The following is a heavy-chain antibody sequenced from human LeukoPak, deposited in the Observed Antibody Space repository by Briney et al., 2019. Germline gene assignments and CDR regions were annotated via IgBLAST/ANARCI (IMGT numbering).Heavy chain of an antibody. CDR3: ARGSLPPSDYYGSGSYYYYYYGMDV. V-gene: IGHV3-23*01. CDR2: ISGSGGST. D-gene: IGHD3-10*01. J-gene: IGHJ6*02. CDR1: GFTFSSYA. Sequence: GGSLRLSCAASGFTFSSYAMSWVRQAPGKGLEWVSAISGSGGSTYYADSVKGRFTISRDNSKNTLYLQMNSLRAEDTAVYYCARGSLPPSDYYGSGSYYYYYYGMDVWGQGTTVTVSS.